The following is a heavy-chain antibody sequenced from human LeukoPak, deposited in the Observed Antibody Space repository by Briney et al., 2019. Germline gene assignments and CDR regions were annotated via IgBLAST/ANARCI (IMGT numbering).Heavy chain of an antibody. CDR1: GYTFTGYY. Sequence: GASVKVSCKASGYTFTGYYMHWVRQAPGQGLEWMGWINPNSGGTNYAQKFQGRVTMTRDTSISTAYMELSRLRSDDTAVYYCARVRGSLVAVAPFDYWGQGTLVTVSS. CDR3: ARVRGSLVAVAPFDY. CDR2: INPNSGGT. V-gene: IGHV1-2*02. J-gene: IGHJ4*02. D-gene: IGHD6-19*01.